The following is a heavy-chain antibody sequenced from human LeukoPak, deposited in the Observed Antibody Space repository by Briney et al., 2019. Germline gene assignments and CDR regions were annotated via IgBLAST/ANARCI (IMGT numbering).Heavy chain of an antibody. CDR2: INTNTGNP. V-gene: IGHV7-4-1*02. CDR1: GYTFTSYA. CDR3: ARLPYDYVWGTHPQDV. Sequence: GASVKVSCKASGYTFTSYAMNWVRQAPGQGLEWMGWINTNTGNPTYAQGFTGRFVFSLDTSVSTAYLQISSLKAEDTAAYYCARLPYDYVWGTHPQDVWGKGTTVTVSS. J-gene: IGHJ6*04. D-gene: IGHD3-16*01.